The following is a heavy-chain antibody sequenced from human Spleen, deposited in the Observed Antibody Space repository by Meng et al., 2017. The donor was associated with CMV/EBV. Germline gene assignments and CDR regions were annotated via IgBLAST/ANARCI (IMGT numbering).Heavy chain of an antibody. CDR3: AKDQPTNDFWSGSYYYGMDV. D-gene: IGHD3-3*01. CDR1: GFTLSDYY. V-gene: IGHV3-23*01. J-gene: IGHJ6*02. Sequence: GESLKISCAASGFTLSDYYMSWIRQAPGKGLEWVSVISGSGGSTYYADSVKGRFTISRDNSKNTLYLQMNSLRAEDTAVYYCAKDQPTNDFWSGSYYYGMDVWGQGTTVTVSS. CDR2: ISGSGGST.